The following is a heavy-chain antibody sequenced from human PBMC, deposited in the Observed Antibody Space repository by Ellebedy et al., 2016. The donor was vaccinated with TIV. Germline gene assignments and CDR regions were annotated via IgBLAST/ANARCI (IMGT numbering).Heavy chain of an antibody. CDR2: INPSGGST. CDR3: AREDSMVRGATDY. V-gene: IGHV1-46*01. Sequence: ASVKVSXXASGYTFTSYYMHWVRQAPGQGLEWMGIINPSGGSTSYAQKFQGRVTMTRDTSTSTVYMELSSLRSEDTAVYYCAREDSMVRGATDYWGQGTLVTVSS. D-gene: IGHD3-10*01. CDR1: GYTFTSYY. J-gene: IGHJ4*02.